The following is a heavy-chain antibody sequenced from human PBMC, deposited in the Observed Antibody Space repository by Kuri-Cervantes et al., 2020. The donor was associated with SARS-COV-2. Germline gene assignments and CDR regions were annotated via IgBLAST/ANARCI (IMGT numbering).Heavy chain of an antibody. D-gene: IGHD3-3*01. CDR1: GFTFSNFG. Sequence: GESLKISCAASGFTFSNFGMHWVRQTPGKGLEWVAIISYNGRNRYFADSVKGRLTVSRDNSKNTVYLQMNNLRAEDTAVYYCAREEIALFGVVTSTFDYWGQGTLVTVSS. V-gene: IGHV3-30*03. J-gene: IGHJ4*02. CDR3: AREEIALFGVVTSTFDY. CDR2: ISYNGRNR.